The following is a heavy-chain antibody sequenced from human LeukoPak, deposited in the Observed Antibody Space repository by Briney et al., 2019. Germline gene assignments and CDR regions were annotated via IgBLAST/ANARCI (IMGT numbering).Heavy chain of an antibody. V-gene: IGHV5-51*01. J-gene: IGHJ4*02. CDR3: ARIAVLRYFDYPFDY. CDR2: IYPGDSDT. Sequence: GESLKISCKGSGYSFTSYWIGWVRQMPGKGLEWMGIIYPGDSDTRYSPSFQGQVTISADKSISTAYLQWSSLKASDTAMYYCARIAVLRYFDYPFDYWGQGTLVTVSS. CDR1: GYSFTSYW. D-gene: IGHD3-9*01.